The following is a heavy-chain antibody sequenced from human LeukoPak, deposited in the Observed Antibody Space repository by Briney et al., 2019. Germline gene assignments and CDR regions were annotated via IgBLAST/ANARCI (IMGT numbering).Heavy chain of an antibody. CDR2: IYTRGST. D-gene: IGHD4-17*01. CDR1: GGSISSYD. CDR3: AREFDYEGVDP. Sequence: SETLSLTCTVSGGSISSYDWGWFRQPAGKRLEWIGRIYTRGSTNYNPSLKSRVIMSVDTSKNQFSLELSSLTAADTAVYYCAREFDYEGVDPWGQGTLVTVSS. V-gene: IGHV4-4*07. J-gene: IGHJ5*02.